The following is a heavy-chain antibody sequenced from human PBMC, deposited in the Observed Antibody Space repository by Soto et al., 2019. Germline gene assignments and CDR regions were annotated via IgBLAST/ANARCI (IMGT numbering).Heavy chain of an antibody. V-gene: IGHV3-13*05. Sequence: EVQLAESGGGSVQPGECLRLSCAVPGFSFRDYDMHWLRQRTGKGLEWGSDLGAARDPYYVGSVKVRFSVSRDNAQNSWFLQMNTRRVDDTDVYFCARAYLGRLPRRAEYYYAMDVWGRGTTVPVS. CDR2: LGAARDP. CDR1: GFSFRDYD. D-gene: IGHD1-26*01. J-gene: IGHJ6*04. CDR3: ARAYLGRLPRRAEYYYAMDV.